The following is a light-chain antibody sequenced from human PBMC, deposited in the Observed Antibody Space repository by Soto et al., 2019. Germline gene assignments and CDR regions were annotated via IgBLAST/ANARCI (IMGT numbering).Light chain of an antibody. CDR3: QQYGSSPLFT. CDR2: HAS. Sequence: EILLTQSPATLSLSPGERATLSCGASQIVSSSYLAWYQQKPGLAPRLLIYHASSRAAGVPDRFSGSGSGTDFTLTISRLGPEDFAVYYCQQYGSSPLFTLGPGTKVDIK. J-gene: IGKJ3*01. V-gene: IGKV3D-20*01. CDR1: QIVSSSY.